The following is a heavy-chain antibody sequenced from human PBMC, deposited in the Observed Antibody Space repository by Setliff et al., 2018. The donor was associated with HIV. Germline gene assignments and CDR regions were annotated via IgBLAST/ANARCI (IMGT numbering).Heavy chain of an antibody. CDR2: ISYDGNIK. CDR1: GFTFSTSA. V-gene: IGHV3-30*04. Sequence: GGSLRLSCAASGFTFSTSAMHWVRQAPGKGLEWVAVISYDGNIKYYADSVKGRFTISRDNSKNTVYLQMNSLRAEDTAVYYCAKDPTIYNDYRNQGWWFDPWGQGTLVTV. J-gene: IGHJ5*02. CDR3: AKDPTIYNDYRNQGWWFDP. D-gene: IGHD4-4*01.